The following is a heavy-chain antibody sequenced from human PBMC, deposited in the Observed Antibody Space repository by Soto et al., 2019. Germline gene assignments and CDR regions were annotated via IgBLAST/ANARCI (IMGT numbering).Heavy chain of an antibody. CDR2: SYYTGNT. CDR3: ARHESYDFWSGYSGWFDP. V-gene: IGHV4-39*01. D-gene: IGHD3-3*01. J-gene: IGHJ5*02. Sequence: QLQLQESGPGLVKPSETLSLTCTVSGGSISISRYYWGWIRQPPGKGLEWIGSSYYTGNTYYNPSLKSRVTISVDTSKNQFTLKLSSVTAADTAVYYCARHESYDFWSGYSGWFDPWGQGTLVTVSS. CDR1: GGSISISRYY.